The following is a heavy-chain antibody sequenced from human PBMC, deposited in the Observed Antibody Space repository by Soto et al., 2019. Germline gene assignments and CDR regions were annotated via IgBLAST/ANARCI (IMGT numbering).Heavy chain of an antibody. D-gene: IGHD6-19*01. CDR1: GGTFSSYA. CDR3: ARGSSSGWYGDWFDP. V-gene: IGHV1-69*13. CDR2: IIPSFGTA. Sequence: SVKVSCKTSGGTFSSYAISWVRQAPGQGLEWMGGIIPSFGTANYAQKFKGRVTITADESTSTAYMELSSLRSEDTAVYYCARGSSSGWYGDWFDPWGQAILVTVSS. J-gene: IGHJ5*02.